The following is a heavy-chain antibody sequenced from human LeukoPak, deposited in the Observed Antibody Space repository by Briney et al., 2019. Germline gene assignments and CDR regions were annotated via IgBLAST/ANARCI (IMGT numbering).Heavy chain of an antibody. V-gene: IGHV3-23*01. J-gene: IGHJ4*02. Sequence: PGGSLRLSCAASGFTFHNYAMSWVRQAPGKGLEWVSGISGGGGTTYYADSVKGRFTTSSDNSKNTLYLQMNSLRAEDTAVYYCAKAKEQWLVPSFDYWGQGTLVTVSS. D-gene: IGHD6-19*01. CDR1: GFTFHNYA. CDR3: AKAKEQWLVPSFDY. CDR2: ISGGGGTT.